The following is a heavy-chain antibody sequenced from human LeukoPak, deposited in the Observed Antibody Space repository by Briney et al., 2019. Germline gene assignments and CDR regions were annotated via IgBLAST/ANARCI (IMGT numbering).Heavy chain of an antibody. J-gene: IGHJ4*02. CDR2: IYYSGST. D-gene: IGHD3-10*01. Sequence: SETLSLTCTVSGGSISSYYWSWIRQPPGKGLEWIGYIYYSGSTNYNPSLKSRVSISVDTSKNQFSLKLSSVTAADTAVYYCARVGFREPAFDYWGQGTLVTVSS. CDR3: ARVGFREPAFDY. CDR1: GGSISSYY. V-gene: IGHV4-59*01.